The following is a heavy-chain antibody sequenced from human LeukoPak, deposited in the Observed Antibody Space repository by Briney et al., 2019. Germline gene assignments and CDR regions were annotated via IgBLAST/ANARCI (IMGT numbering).Heavy chain of an antibody. CDR2: MKQDGSEK. D-gene: IGHD2-21*02. CDR3: ARGDSYFRFCDI. V-gene: IGHV3-7*04. CDR1: GFTFSNFW. Sequence: GGSLRLSCAASGFTFSNFWMTWVRQAPGKGLEWVANMKQDGSEKYYVDSVKGRFTISRDNAKNSLYLQMNSLRADDTAVYYCARGDSYFRFCDIWGQGTMVTVSS. J-gene: IGHJ3*02.